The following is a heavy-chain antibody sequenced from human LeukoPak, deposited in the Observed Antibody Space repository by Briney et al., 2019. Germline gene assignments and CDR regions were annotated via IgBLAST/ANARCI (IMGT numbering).Heavy chain of an antibody. D-gene: IGHD3-16*01. CDR1: GYTFTSYG. CDR3: ARDNDSRDPPHFDY. Sequence: ASVKVSCKASGYTFTSYGISWVRQAPGQGLEWMGIINPSGGSTSYAQKFQGRVTMTRDTSISTAYMELSSLRSEDTAVYYCARDNDSRDPPHFDYWGQGTLVTVSS. J-gene: IGHJ4*02. V-gene: IGHV1-46*01. CDR2: INPSGGST.